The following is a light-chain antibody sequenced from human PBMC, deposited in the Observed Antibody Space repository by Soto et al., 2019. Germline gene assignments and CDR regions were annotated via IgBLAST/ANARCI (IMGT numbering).Light chain of an antibody. J-gene: IGKJ1*01. V-gene: IGKV1-5*01. CDR3: QQYNSYWT. CDR2: DAS. CDR1: QSISTY. Sequence: DIQMTQSPSSLSASVGDRVTITFRASQSISTYLNWYHQKPGKAPKLLIYDASSLESGVPSRFSGSGSGTEFTLTISSLQPDDFATYYCQQYNSYWTFGQGTKVDI.